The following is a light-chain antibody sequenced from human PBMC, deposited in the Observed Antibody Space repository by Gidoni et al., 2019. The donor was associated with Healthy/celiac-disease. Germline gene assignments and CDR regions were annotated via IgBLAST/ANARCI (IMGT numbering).Light chain of an antibody. CDR1: QSVSSY. J-gene: IGKJ2*01. CDR3: QQRSNWPRGT. V-gene: IGKV3-11*01. Sequence: EIVLTQSPATLSLSPGDRATLSCRASQSVSSYLAWYQQKPGQAPRLLIYDASNRATGIPARFSGGGSGTDFTLTISSLEPEDFAVYYCQQRSNWPRGTFGQGTKLEIK. CDR2: DAS.